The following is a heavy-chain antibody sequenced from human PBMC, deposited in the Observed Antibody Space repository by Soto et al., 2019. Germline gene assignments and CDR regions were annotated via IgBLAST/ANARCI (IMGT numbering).Heavy chain of an antibody. D-gene: IGHD3-16*01. V-gene: IGHV1-69*08. J-gene: IGHJ5*02. CDR2: IIPILGIA. CDR3: AREGMIGGYWFDP. CDR1: GGTFSSYT. Sequence: QVQLVQSGAEVKKPGSSVKVSCKASGGTFSSYTISGVRQAPGQGLEWMGRIIPILGIANYAQKFQGRVTITADKSTSTAYMELSSLRSEDTAVYYCAREGMIGGYWFDPWGQGTLVTVSS.